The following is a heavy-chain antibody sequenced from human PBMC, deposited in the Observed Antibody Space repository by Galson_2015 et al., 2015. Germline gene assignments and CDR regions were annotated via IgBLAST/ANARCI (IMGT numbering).Heavy chain of an antibody. V-gene: IGHV3-48*02. CDR1: GFTFSGYS. J-gene: IGHJ6*03. CDR2: ISSGSSTI. D-gene: IGHD5-18*01. CDR3: AREGYTWGGSAYYYYMDV. Sequence: SLRLSCAASGFTFSGYSMNWVRQAPGKGLEWVSYISSGSSTISYADSVKGRFTISRDNAKNSLYLRMNSLRDEDTAVYYCAREGYTWGGSAYYYYMDVWGKGTTVTVSS.